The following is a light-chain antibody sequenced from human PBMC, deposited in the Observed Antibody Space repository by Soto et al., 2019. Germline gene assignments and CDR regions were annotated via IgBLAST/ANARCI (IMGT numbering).Light chain of an antibody. J-gene: IGKJ5*01. V-gene: IGKV1-39*01. CDR3: QQSFSTPT. CDR1: QRINIY. Sequence: DIHISQSPSSLSTSIRDIVTITFRASQRINIYLNWYRQKPGKAPELLIYSASNLQSGVPSRFSGSGSGTDFTLTISGLQSEDFATYYCQQSFSTPTFGQGTRLEIK. CDR2: SAS.